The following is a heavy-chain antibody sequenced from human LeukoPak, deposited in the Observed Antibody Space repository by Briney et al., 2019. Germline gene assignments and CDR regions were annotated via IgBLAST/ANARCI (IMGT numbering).Heavy chain of an antibody. D-gene: IGHD6-13*01. J-gene: IGHJ2*01. CDR3: ARVYYSSSYDYWYFDL. CDR1: GGSFSGYY. V-gene: IGHV4-59*01. Sequence: PSETLSLTCAVYGGSFSGYYWSWIRQPPGKGLEWIGYIYYSGSTNYNPSLESRVTISVDTSKNQFSLKLSSVTAADTAVYYCARVYYSSSYDYWYFDLWGRGTLVTVSS. CDR2: IYYSGST.